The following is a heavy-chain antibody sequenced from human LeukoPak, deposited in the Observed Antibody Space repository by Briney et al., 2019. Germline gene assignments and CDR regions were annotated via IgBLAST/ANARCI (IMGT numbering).Heavy chain of an antibody. D-gene: IGHD1-7*01. CDR1: GGSISSYY. Sequence: SETLSLTCIVSGGSISSYYWGWIRQPPGKGLEWIGNIYHSGSISYNPSLKSRVTISVDTSKNQFSLKLTSVTAADTAVYYCARALEGTTGRFDYWGQGTLVTVSS. CDR3: ARALEGTTGRFDY. V-gene: IGHV4-38-2*02. CDR2: IYHSGSI. J-gene: IGHJ4*02.